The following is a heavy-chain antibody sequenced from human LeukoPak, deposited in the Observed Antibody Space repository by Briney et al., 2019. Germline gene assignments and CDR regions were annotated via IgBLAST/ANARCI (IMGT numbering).Heavy chain of an antibody. V-gene: IGHV1-69*05. CDR3: ARSSGTAMVLIY. J-gene: IGHJ4*02. CDR2: IIPIFGAA. D-gene: IGHD5-18*01. Sequence: SVKVSCKASGGTFSSYAISWVRQAPGQGLEWMGGIIPIFGAANYAQKFQGRVTITTDESTSTAYMELSSLRSEDTAVYYCARSSGTAMVLIYWGQGTLVTVSS. CDR1: GGTFSSYA.